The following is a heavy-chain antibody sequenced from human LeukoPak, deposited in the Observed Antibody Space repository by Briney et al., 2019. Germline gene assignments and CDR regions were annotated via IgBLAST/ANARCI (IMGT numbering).Heavy chain of an antibody. CDR3: ARDNLGYCSSTSCTRETYNWFDP. CDR1: GFTFSSYS. Sequence: PGGSLRLSCAASGFTFSSYSMNWVRQAPGKGLEWVSSISSSSSYIYYADSVKGRFTISRDNAKNSLYLQMNSLRAEDTAVYYCARDNLGYCSSTSCTRETYNWFDPWGQGTLVTVSS. J-gene: IGHJ5*02. D-gene: IGHD2-2*01. CDR2: ISSSSSYI. V-gene: IGHV3-21*01.